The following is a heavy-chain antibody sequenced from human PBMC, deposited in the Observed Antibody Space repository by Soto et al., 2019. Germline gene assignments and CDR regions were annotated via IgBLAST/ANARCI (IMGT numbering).Heavy chain of an antibody. D-gene: IGHD2-21*01. J-gene: IGHJ4*02. Sequence: GGSLRLSCAASGFTFSSYWMSWVRQAPWKGLEWVANIKQDGSEKYYVDSVKGRFTISRDNAKNSLYLQMNSLRAEDTAVYYCARGPSIVVVARYYFDYWGQGTLVTVSS. CDR3: ARGPSIVVVARYYFDY. CDR2: IKQDGSEK. CDR1: GFTFSSYW. V-gene: IGHV3-7*03.